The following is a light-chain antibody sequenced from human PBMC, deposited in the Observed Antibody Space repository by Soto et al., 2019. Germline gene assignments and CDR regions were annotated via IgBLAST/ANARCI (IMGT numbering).Light chain of an antibody. CDR1: QSVGSD. CDR2: GAS. V-gene: IGKV3-15*01. J-gene: IGKJ4*01. Sequence: EIVMPQSPATLSVSPGERATLSCRASQSVGSDLAWYQHKPGQAPRLLIYGASTRATGIPVRFSGSGSGTEFTLTISSLQSEDFAVYYCQHYNNRPLTFGGGTKVDI. CDR3: QHYNNRPLT.